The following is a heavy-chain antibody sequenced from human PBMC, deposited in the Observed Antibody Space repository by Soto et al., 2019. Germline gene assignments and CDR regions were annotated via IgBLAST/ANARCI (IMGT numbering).Heavy chain of an antibody. D-gene: IGHD2-8*01. Sequence: ETLSLTCAVYGGSFSGYYWSWIRQPPGKGLEWIGEINHSGSTNYNPSLKSRVTISVDTSKNQFSLKLSSVTAADTAVYYCARGRPYCTNGVCYIFDYWGQGTLVTVSS. CDR2: INHSGST. CDR3: ARGRPYCTNGVCYIFDY. CDR1: GGSFSGYY. J-gene: IGHJ4*02. V-gene: IGHV4-34*01.